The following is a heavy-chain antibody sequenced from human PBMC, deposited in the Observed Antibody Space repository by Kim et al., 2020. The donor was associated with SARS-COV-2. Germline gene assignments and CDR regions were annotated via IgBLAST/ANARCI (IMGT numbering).Heavy chain of an antibody. CDR2: ISYDGSNK. CDR3: ARLGYSSGWDDAFDI. V-gene: IGHV3-30*04. D-gene: IGHD6-19*01. J-gene: IGHJ3*02. Sequence: GGSLRLSCAASGFTFSSYAMHWVRQAPGKGLEWVAVISYDGSNKYYADSVKGRFTISRDNSKNTLYLQMNSLRAEDTAVYYCARLGYSSGWDDAFDIWGQGTMVTVSS. CDR1: GFTFSSYA.